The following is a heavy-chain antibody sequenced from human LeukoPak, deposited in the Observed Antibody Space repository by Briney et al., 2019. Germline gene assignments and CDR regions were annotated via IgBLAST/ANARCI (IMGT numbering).Heavy chain of an antibody. CDR1: GFTFSSYG. CDR2: ISYDGSNK. J-gene: IGHJ6*02. CDR3: AKQQVVPAADDYYYYGMDI. Sequence: GGSLRLPCAASGFTFSSYGMHWVRQAPGKGLEWVAVISYDGSNKYYADSVKGRFTISRDNSKNTLYLQMNSLRAEDTAVYYCAKQQVVPAADDYYYYGMDIWGQGTTVTVSS. D-gene: IGHD2-2*01. V-gene: IGHV3-30*18.